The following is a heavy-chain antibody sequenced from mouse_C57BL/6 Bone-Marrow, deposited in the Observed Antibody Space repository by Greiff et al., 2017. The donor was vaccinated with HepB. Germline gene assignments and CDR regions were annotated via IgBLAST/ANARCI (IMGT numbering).Heavy chain of an antibody. CDR2: INPYNGDT. CDR1: GYSFTGYF. D-gene: IGHD1-1*01. J-gene: IGHJ2*01. V-gene: IGHV1-20*01. Sequence: EVQLQESGPELVKPGDSVKISCKASGYSFTGYFMNWVMQSHGKSLEWIGRINPYNGDTFYNQKFKGKATLTVDKSSSTAHMELRSLTSEVSAVYYCARGAYYYGLDYWGQGTTLTVSS. CDR3: ARGAYYYGLDY.